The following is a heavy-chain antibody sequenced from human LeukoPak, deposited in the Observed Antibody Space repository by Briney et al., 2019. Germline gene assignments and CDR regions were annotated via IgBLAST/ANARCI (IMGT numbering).Heavy chain of an antibody. D-gene: IGHD3-10*01. CDR2: ISSSGSTR. V-gene: IGHV3-48*03. CDR3: ARVSERGMVRGGIDY. CDR1: GFTFSNYE. J-gene: IGHJ4*02. Sequence: GGSLRLSRAASGFTFSNYEMNWVRQAPGKGLEWVSYISSSGSTRYYADSVKGRFTISRDNAKNSLYLQMNSLRAEDTAVYYCARVSERGMVRGGIDYWGQGTLVTVSS.